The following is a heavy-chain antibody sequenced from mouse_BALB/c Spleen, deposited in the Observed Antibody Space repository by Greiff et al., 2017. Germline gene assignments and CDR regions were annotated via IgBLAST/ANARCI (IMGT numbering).Heavy chain of an antibody. CDR2: IYPGSGST. Sequence: QVQLQQPGAELVKPGTSVKLSCKASGYNFTSYWINWVKLRPGQGLEWMGDIYPGSGSTNYNEKFKSKATLTVDTSSSTAYMQLSSLASEDSALYYCARTLLRPAWFAYWGQGTLVTVSA. J-gene: IGHJ3*01. D-gene: IGHD1-2*01. V-gene: IGHV1-55*01. CDR1: GYNFTSYW. CDR3: ARTLLRPAWFAY.